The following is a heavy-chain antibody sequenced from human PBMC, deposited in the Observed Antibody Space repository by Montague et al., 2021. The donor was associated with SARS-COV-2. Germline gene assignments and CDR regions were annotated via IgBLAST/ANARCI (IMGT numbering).Heavy chain of an antibody. Sequence: SLRLSCAASGFMFHLYAMHWVRQAPGQGLEWVAVISYDGSNEFYADSVQGRFTISRDNSGNTVSLQMHSLRAEDTAVYYRARTYHYDSSGFPGPYYFDFWGQGTPVTVSS. CDR2: ISYDGSNE. J-gene: IGHJ4*02. CDR1: GFMFHLYA. CDR3: ARTYHYDSSGFPGPYYFDF. V-gene: IGHV3-30*17. D-gene: IGHD3-22*01.